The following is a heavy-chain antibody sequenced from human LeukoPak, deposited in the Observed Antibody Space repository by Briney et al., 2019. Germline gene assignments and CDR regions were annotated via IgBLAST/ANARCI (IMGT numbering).Heavy chain of an antibody. CDR1: GYTFTGYY. D-gene: IGHD2-2*01. CDR2: INPNSGGT. Sequence: ASVKVSCKASGYTFTGYYMHWVRPAPGQGLEWMGWINPNSGGTNYAQKFQGRVTMTRDTSISTAYMELSRLRSDDTAVYYCASARGVVPAARTPDWFDPWGQGPLVSVSS. CDR3: ASARGVVPAARTPDWFDP. J-gene: IGHJ5*02. V-gene: IGHV1-2*02.